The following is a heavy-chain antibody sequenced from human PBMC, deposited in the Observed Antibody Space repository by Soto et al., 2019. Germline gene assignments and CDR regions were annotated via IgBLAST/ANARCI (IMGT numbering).Heavy chain of an antibody. CDR2: IYHSGST. V-gene: IGHV4-4*02. Sequence: SETLSLTCAVSGGSISSNHWWSWVRQPPGKGLEWIGEIYHSGSTTYNPSLKSRITISVDKSKNQFSLKLSSVTAADTAVYFCARGPPSTGWYGGSFYSYGMDVWGQGTTVTVSS. CDR1: GGSISSNHW. J-gene: IGHJ6*02. CDR3: ARGPPSTGWYGGSFYSYGMDV. D-gene: IGHD6-19*01.